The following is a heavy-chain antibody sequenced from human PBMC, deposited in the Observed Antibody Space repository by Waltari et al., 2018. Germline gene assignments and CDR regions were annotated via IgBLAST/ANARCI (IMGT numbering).Heavy chain of an antibody. Sequence: QVQLVESGGGLVKPGESLRLSGAASGFNLGDYYMTWIRRAPGTGLEWISYMSGGGAIIYSADSVNGRCTSSTDNAKSSLYLQVASLTADDTSVYYWARDFRNRASDIWGRGTMITVAS. CDR1: GFNLGDYY. CDR3: ARDFRNRASDI. CDR2: MSGGGAII. V-gene: IGHV3-11*04. J-gene: IGHJ3*02. D-gene: IGHD1-1*01.